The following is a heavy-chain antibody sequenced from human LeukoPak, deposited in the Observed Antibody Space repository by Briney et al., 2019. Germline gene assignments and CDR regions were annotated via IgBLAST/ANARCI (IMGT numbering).Heavy chain of an antibody. J-gene: IGHJ4*02. CDR3: ARGGSYGAYLDY. Sequence: KPSETLSLSCSVSGASITNYYRSWIRQAPGKGLEWIGYIYYNPSLKSRATISLYTSRKYFSLELRSVTAADTAVYYCARGGSYGAYLDYWGQGALVTVSS. CDR2: IYY. CDR1: GASITNYY. D-gene: IGHD1-26*01. V-gene: IGHV4-59*01.